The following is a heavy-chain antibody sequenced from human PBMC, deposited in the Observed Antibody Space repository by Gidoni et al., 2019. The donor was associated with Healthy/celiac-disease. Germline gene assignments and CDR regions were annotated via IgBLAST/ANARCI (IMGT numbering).Heavy chain of an antibody. CDR1: GFTFSNYG. D-gene: IGHD4-17*01. CDR2: IRYDGSDK. Sequence: QVHLVESGGGVVQPGGSLRLSCAASGFTFSNYGMEWVRQAPGKGLEWVAFIRYDGSDKYIADSVKGRFTISRDNSKNTLYLQMSSLRAEDTAVYYCAKDRNSYGYYLYYFDFWGQGTLVTVSS. CDR3: AKDRNSYGYYLYYFDF. V-gene: IGHV3-30*02. J-gene: IGHJ4*02.